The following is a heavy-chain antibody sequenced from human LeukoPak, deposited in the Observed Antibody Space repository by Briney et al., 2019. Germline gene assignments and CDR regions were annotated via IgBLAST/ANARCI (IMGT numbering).Heavy chain of an antibody. CDR2: IYPGDYDT. CDR1: GYSFTSYR. J-gene: IGHJ4*02. V-gene: IGHV5-51*01. D-gene: IGHD6-19*01. Sequence: GESLKISCKGSGYSFTSYRIGWVRQMPGKGLEWMGIIYPGDYDTRYSPSFQGQVTTSADTSSSTAYLQWSSLKASDTAMYYCARHRGAVAGTVYYFDYWGQGTLVTVSS. CDR3: ARHRGAVAGTVYYFDY.